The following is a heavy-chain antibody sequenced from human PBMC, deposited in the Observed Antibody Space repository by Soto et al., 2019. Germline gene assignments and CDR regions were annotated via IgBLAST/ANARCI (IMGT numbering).Heavy chain of an antibody. J-gene: IGHJ4*02. CDR2: INHSGST. V-gene: IGHV4-34*01. CDR3: ARGPKTGYSSSWYRLYYFDY. CDR1: GRSFSGYY. Sequence: SETLSLTCAVYGRSFSGYYWSWIRQPPGKGLEWIGEINHSGSTNYNPSLKSRVTISVDTSKNQFSLKLSSVTAADTAVYYCARGPKTGYSSSWYRLYYFDYWGQGTLVTVSS. D-gene: IGHD6-13*01.